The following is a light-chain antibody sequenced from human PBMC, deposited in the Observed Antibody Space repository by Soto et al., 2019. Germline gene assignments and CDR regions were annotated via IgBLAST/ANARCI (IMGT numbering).Light chain of an antibody. J-gene: IGLJ1*01. CDR2: EVS. Sequence: QSVLTQPASVSGSPGQSITISCTGTSSDVGGYNYVSWYQQHPGKAPKPMIYEVSNRPSGVSNRFSGSKSGNSASLTISGLQAEDEADYYCSSYTSSSTLVYVFGTGTKLTVL. V-gene: IGLV2-14*01. CDR1: SSDVGGYNY. CDR3: SSYTSSSTLVYV.